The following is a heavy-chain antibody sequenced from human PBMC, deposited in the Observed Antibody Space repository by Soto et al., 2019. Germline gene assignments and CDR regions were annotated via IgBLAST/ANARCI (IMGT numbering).Heavy chain of an antibody. CDR2: IWYDGSNK. D-gene: IGHD2-2*01. J-gene: IGHJ6*02. CDR1: GFTFSSYG. V-gene: IGHV3-33*01. CDR3: ARDQDIVVVPAAMLRGVGYYYGMDV. Sequence: QVQLVESGGGVVQPGRSLRLSCAASGFTFSSYGMHWVRQAPGKGLEWVAVIWYDGSNKYYADSVKGRFTTSRDNSKNTLYLQMNSLRAEDTSVYYCARDQDIVVVPAAMLRGVGYYYGMDVWGQGTTVTVSS.